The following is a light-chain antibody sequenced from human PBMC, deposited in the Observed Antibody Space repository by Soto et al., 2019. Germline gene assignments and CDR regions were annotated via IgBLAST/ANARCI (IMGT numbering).Light chain of an antibody. CDR3: QQYYSTPHE. J-gene: IGKJ1*01. V-gene: IGKV4-1*01. CDR2: WAS. Sequence: DIVMTQSPDSLAVSLGERATINCKSSQSVLYSSNNKNYLAWYQQKPGQPPKLLIYWASTRESGVPDRFSGSGSGTDFTLTISSLQAEDVAVYYCQQYYSTPHEFGQGTKVEIK. CDR1: QSVLYSSNNKNY.